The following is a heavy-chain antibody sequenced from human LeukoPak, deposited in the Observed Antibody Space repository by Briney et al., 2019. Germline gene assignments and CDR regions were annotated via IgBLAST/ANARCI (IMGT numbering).Heavy chain of an antibody. Sequence: GRSLRLSCAASGFTFSGYDMRWVRQAPGKGLEWVALIRSDGSDKYYADSVKGRFTISRDNSKNTLFLQMNSLRAEDTAVYYCAKDIAAAGGPCAYWGRGTLVTVSS. J-gene: IGHJ4*02. CDR2: IRSDGSDK. D-gene: IGHD6-13*01. V-gene: IGHV3-33*06. CDR1: GFTFSGYD. CDR3: AKDIAAAGGPCAY.